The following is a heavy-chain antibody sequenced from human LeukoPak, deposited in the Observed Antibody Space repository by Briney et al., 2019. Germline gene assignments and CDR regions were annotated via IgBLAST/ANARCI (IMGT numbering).Heavy chain of an antibody. CDR2: ISGGGGTT. J-gene: IGHJ5*02. CDR1: GFTFSSYA. D-gene: IGHD6-6*01. V-gene: IGHV3-23*01. Sequence: PGGSLRLSCAASGFTFSSYAMNWVRQAPGKGLERVSVISGGGGTTYYADAVKGRVTTSRDNCKNTLYLQMNSLRAEDTAIYYCPRRETTGSSSTRFDPWGQGTLVTVSS. CDR3: PRRETTGSSSTRFDP.